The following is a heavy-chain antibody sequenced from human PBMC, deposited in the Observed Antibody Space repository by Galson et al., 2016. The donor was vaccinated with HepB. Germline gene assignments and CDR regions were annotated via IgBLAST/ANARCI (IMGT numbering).Heavy chain of an antibody. CDR1: GASISTNNW. J-gene: IGHJ4*02. Sequence: SETLSLTCAVSGASISTNNWWSWVRQSPGKGLQWIGQIYHTGDTNYNPSLKSRVTMSVDESKNQFSLNLRSVTAADTALYFCTREAPGDHFDYWGQGTLVTVS. D-gene: IGHD2-21*02. V-gene: IGHV4-4*02. CDR3: TREAPGDHFDY. CDR2: IYHTGDT.